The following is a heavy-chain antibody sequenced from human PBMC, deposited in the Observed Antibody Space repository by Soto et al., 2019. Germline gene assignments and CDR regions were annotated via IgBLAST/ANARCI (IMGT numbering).Heavy chain of an antibody. CDR1: GFAFSRFA. V-gene: IGHV3-30*09. CDR3: VRDPCGDCVDWYCDL. J-gene: IGHJ2*01. CDR2: ISYDGTTK. D-gene: IGHD2-21*02. Sequence: QLVESGGGVVQPGGSLRLSCAASGFAFSRFALHWLRQAPGKGLEWVALISYDGTTKYYPDAVKGRFAISRDNSNNTLYLEMNSLRPEDTAFYYCVRDPCGDCVDWYCDLWGHGTLVTVSS.